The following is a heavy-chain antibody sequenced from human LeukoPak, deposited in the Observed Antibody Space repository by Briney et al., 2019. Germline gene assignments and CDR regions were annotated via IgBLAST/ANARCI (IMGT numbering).Heavy chain of an antibody. CDR3: AKGFGSLDY. Sequence: PGGSLRLPCAASGFTFSNYAMSWVRQAPGKGLEWVSTITNSGSNTYYADSVKGRFTISRDNSKNTLYLQMSSLRAEDTAVYYCAKGFGSLDYWGQGTLVTVSS. D-gene: IGHD3-10*01. V-gene: IGHV3-23*01. CDR2: ITNSGSNT. J-gene: IGHJ4*02. CDR1: GFTFSNYA.